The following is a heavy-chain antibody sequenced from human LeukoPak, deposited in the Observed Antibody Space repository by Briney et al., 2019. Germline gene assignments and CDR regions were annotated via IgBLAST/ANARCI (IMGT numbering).Heavy chain of an antibody. CDR2: FYSGGST. J-gene: IGHJ4*02. CDR3: ARGFDFWSGYGYYFDY. V-gene: IGHV3-53*01. Sequence: GSLRLSCAASGFTVSSIYMSWVRQAPGKGLEWVSVFYSGGSTYYAEAVKGRFTISRDNSKNTLYLQINSLRAEDTAVYYCARGFDFWSGYGYYFDYWGQGTLVTVSS. D-gene: IGHD3-3*01. CDR1: GFTVSSIY.